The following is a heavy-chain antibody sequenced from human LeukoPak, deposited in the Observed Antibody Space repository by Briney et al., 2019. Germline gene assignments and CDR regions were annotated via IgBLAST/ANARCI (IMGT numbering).Heavy chain of an antibody. D-gene: IGHD5-18*01. V-gene: IGHV4-59*01. J-gene: IGHJ3*02. CDR3: ARSRSGYSYEHGAFEI. Sequence: AETLPLTCTVSGDSISNYYWSWIRQPPGKGLEWIAYIDYRGSTTYNPSLRSRITISVDTSRNQFSLKPTSVTAADTAVYYCARSRSGYSYEHGAFEIWGQGTMVTVSS. CDR1: GDSISNYY. CDR2: IDYRGST.